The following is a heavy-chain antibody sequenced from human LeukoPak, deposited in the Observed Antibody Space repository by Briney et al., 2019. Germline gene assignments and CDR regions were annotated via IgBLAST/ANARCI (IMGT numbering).Heavy chain of an antibody. Sequence: EASVKVSCKASGGTFSSYAISWVRQAPGRGLEWMGGIIPIFGTANYAQKFQGRVTITTDESTSTAYMELSSLRSEDTAVYYCGRSYYYYYYMDVWGKGTTVTVSS. V-gene: IGHV1-69*05. CDR1: GGTFSSYA. J-gene: IGHJ6*03. CDR3: GRSYYYYYYMDV. CDR2: IIPIFGTA.